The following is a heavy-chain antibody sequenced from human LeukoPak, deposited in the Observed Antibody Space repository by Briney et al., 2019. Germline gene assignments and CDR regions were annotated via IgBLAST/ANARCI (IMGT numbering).Heavy chain of an antibody. CDR3: ARRSESGYSFDN. CDR1: AGPLSNHY. CDR2: IYYSGST. V-gene: IGHV4-59*11. D-gene: IGHD5-12*01. J-gene: IGHJ4*02. Sequence: PSETPSLTCTVSAGPLSNHYWSWIRTPPGRGLEYIGFIYYSGSTKYNPSLKSRVTISVDTSKNQFYLTLNSAAGAGTPVYYCARRSESGYSFDNWGQGTLVTVSS.